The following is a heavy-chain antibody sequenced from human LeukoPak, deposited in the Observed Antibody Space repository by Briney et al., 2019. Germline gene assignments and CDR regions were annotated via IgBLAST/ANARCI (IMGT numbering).Heavy chain of an antibody. CDR2: INPSGDT. Sequence: ASVKVSCKASGNILTGYYIHWVRQAPGQGLGWMGWINPSGDTKYAQKFQGRVTMTRDTSISTAYMELSRLRSDDTAVYYCARDRTTVTIFDYWGQGTLVTVSS. D-gene: IGHD4-17*01. CDR3: ARDRTTVTIFDY. J-gene: IGHJ4*02. V-gene: IGHV1-2*02. CDR1: GNILTGYY.